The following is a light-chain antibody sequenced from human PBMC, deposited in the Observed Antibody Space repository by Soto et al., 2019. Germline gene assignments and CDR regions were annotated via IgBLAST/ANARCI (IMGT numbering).Light chain of an antibody. CDR3: QQYGSSPWT. CDR2: GAS. J-gene: IGKJ1*01. Sequence: ESVLTHSPGTLSLSPEERATLSCRASQSVSSSFLAWYQQKPGQAPRPLIYGASSRAIGIPDRFSGSGSGTDFTLTISRLEPEDFAVYYCQQYGSSPWTFGQGTKVDIK. V-gene: IGKV3-20*01. CDR1: QSVSSSF.